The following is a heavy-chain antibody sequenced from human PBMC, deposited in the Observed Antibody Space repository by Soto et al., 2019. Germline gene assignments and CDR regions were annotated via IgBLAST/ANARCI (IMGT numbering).Heavy chain of an antibody. D-gene: IGHD2-2*01. Sequence: QLQLVQSGAEVKKPGSSMKVSCKASGGTFSRYAVSWVRQAPGQGLEWMGGIIPIFGIGKYAQKFQGRVTISADKATSTAYTELSSLRSEDTAVYYCATMRASTWGVPAPTESVYQYYGVDVWGQGTTVTVSS. CDR1: GGTFSRYA. CDR2: IIPIFGIG. J-gene: IGHJ6*02. CDR3: ATMRASTWGVPAPTESVYQYYGVDV. V-gene: IGHV1-69*17.